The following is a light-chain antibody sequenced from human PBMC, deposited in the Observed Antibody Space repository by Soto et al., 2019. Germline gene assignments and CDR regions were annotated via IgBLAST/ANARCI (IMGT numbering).Light chain of an antibody. CDR3: CSYAGSSTSYVL. CDR1: SSDVGSYNL. CDR2: EGS. J-gene: IGLJ2*01. V-gene: IGLV2-23*01. Sequence: QSVLTQPPSASGSPGQSITISCTGTSSDVGSYNLVSWYQLHPGKAPKLMIYEGSKRPSGVSNRFSGSKSGNTASLTISGLQAEDEADYYCCSYAGSSTSYVLFGGGTKVTVL.